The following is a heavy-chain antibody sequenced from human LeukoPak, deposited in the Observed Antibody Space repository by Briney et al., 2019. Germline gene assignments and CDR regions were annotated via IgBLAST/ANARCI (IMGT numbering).Heavy chain of an antibody. D-gene: IGHD1-26*01. CDR2: IYYSGST. CDR1: GGSISSYY. CDR3: ARYGSSPSYYYYGVDV. Sequence: SETLSLTCTVSGGSISSYYWSWIRQPPGKGLEWIGYIYYSGSTNYNPSLKSRVTISVDTSKNQFSLKLSSVTAADTAVYYCARYGSSPSYYYYGVDVWGQGTTVTVSS. V-gene: IGHV4-59*01. J-gene: IGHJ6*02.